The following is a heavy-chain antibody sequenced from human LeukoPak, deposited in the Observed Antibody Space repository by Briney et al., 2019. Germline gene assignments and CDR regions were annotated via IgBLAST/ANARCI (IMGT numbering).Heavy chain of an antibody. CDR3: ARDARHKYCSSAICYRGWFDP. CDR1: RGTFSNYA. CDR2: IIPMFGTA. D-gene: IGHD2-2*01. Sequence: GASVKVSCKASRGTFSNYAISWVRQAPGQGLEWMGGIIPMFGTANYAQKFQGRVTITADESTSTAYMELSSLRSEDTAVYYCARDARHKYCSSAICYRGWFDPWGQGTLVTVSS. V-gene: IGHV1-69*13. J-gene: IGHJ5*02.